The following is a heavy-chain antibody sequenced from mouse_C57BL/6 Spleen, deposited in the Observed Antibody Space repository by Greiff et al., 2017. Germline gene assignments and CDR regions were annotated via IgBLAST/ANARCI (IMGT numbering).Heavy chain of an antibody. Sequence: VQLQQSGPELVKPGASVKISCKASGYAFSSSWMNWVQQRPGKGLEWIGRIYPGDGDTNYNGKFKGKATLTADKSSSTAYMQLSSLTSEDSAVYFCARGGLITTVVATDYFDYWGQGTTLTVSS. V-gene: IGHV1-82*01. D-gene: IGHD1-1*01. CDR1: GYAFSSSW. J-gene: IGHJ2*01. CDR2: IYPGDGDT. CDR3: ARGGLITTVVATDYFDY.